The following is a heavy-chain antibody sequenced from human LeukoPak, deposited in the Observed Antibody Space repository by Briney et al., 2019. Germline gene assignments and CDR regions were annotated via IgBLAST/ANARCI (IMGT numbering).Heavy chain of an antibody. Sequence: PGRSLRLSCAASGFTFRSFWIHWVRHAPGKGLVWVGRINNDGTDTIYADSVKGRFTVSRDNAKNTLYLQMNSLRVEDTAVYFCARGGFSHGFDVWGQGTVVTVSS. D-gene: IGHD5-12*01. CDR1: GFTFRSFW. V-gene: IGHV3-74*01. CDR2: INNDGTDT. CDR3: ARGGFSHGFDV. J-gene: IGHJ3*01.